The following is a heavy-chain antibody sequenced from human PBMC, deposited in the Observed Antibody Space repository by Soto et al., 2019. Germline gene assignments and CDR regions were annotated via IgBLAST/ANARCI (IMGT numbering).Heavy chain of an antibody. Sequence: QVHLVQSGVEVKTPGASVKVSCQASGYTFFTYDISWVRQAPGQGLEWMGWISTYSGDTKYAQKSQGRVTMTTDTSTTTAYLELRSLRADYTAVYYCSRHHGPTTSENWFDPWGQGTLVTVSS. CDR2: ISTYSGDT. CDR3: SRHHGPTTSENWFDP. CDR1: GYTFFTYD. V-gene: IGHV1-18*01. D-gene: IGHD5-12*01. J-gene: IGHJ5*02.